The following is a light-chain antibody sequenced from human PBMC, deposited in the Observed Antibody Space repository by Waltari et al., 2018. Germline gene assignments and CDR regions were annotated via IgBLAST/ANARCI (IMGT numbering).Light chain of an antibody. V-gene: IGKV3-20*01. Sequence: EIVLTQSPGTLSLSLGERATLSCRTSQSLSRPLAWYQQKPGQAPRLLIYDASKRATGIPDRFIGSGSGTDFSLTISRLEPEDFAVYYCQHYVTLPATFGQGTRVELK. CDR1: QSLSRP. CDR2: DAS. J-gene: IGKJ1*01. CDR3: QHYVTLPAT.